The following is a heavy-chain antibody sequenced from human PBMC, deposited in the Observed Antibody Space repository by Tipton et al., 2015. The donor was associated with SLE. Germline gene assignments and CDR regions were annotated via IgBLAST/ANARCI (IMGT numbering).Heavy chain of an antibody. J-gene: IGHJ4*02. V-gene: IGHV4-61*05. D-gene: IGHD3-3*01. Sequence: LRLSCTVSGDSIRSSGYFWGWIRQPPGKGLEWIGYIHYNGGTNYNPSLKSRVTISVDTSKNRVSLRVNSVTAADTAVYYCARAIGVNYFNFWGQGILVNVSP. CDR1: GDSIRSSGYF. CDR3: ARAIGVNYFNF. CDR2: IHYNGGT.